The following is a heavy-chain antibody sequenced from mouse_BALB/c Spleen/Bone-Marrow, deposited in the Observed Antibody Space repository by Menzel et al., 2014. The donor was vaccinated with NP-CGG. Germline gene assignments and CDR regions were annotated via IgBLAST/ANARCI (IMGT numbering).Heavy chain of an antibody. CDR1: GFSMTSDYA. CDR2: MSYSGST. Sequence: QQSRPTLEKPSQSLSLTSTVAGFSMTSDYAWNWIRQFPGNKLEWMGYMSYSGSTNYNPSLKSRISFTRDTSQNQFFLQLNSVTTEDTATYYCARGRPYYFVYWGQGTTLTVSS. CDR3: ARGRPYYFVY. J-gene: IGHJ2*01. V-gene: IGHV3-2*02.